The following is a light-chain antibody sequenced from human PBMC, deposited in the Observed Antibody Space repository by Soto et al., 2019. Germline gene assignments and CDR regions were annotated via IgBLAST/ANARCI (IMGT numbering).Light chain of an antibody. CDR1: QSVSSN. J-gene: IGKJ1*01. Sequence: EIVVTQSPATLSVSPGERVTLSCRASQSVSSNLAWYQQKPGQAPRLLIYGASTRATGIPARFSGSGSGTDFTLTISSLQSEDFAVYFCQQYNNWPPTWTFGQGTKVDIK. CDR3: QQYNNWPPTWT. CDR2: GAS. V-gene: IGKV3-15*01.